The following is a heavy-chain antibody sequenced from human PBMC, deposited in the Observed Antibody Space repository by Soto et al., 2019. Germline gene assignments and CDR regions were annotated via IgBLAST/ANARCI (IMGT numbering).Heavy chain of an antibody. V-gene: IGHV3-23*01. D-gene: IGHD6-6*01. CDR1: GFTFSTYA. CDR3: AKDGAYSSSSLYCFDC. Sequence: EVQLLESGGGLVQPGGSLRLSCAASGFTFSTYAMNWVRQAPGKGLEWVSAISGSGDRTYYAAVVRSRYTISKDSSKNTLYLQTNSLRAVDTAVYYCAKDGAYSSSSLYCFDCWGQGNLVTVSS. J-gene: IGHJ4*02. CDR2: ISGSGDRT.